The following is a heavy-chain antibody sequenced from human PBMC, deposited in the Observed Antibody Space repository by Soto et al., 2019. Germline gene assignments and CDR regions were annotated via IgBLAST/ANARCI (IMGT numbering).Heavy chain of an antibody. CDR3: ARGLILWFGELSRRGGYYYYMDV. V-gene: IGHV4-34*01. J-gene: IGHJ6*03. D-gene: IGHD3-10*01. Sequence: QVQLQQWGAGLLKPSETLSLTCAVYGGSFSGYQWSWIRQTPGKGLEWIGEINDSGSINYNPSLKSRVTMLIDTPKKQISLKLSSETAADPAVYYCARGLILWFGELSRRGGYYYYMDVWGKGTTVTVSS. CDR1: GGSFSGYQ. CDR2: INDSGSI.